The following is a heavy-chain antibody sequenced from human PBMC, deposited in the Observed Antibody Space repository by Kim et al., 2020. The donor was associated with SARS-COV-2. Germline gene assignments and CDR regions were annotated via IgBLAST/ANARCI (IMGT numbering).Heavy chain of an antibody. D-gene: IGHD6-19*01. CDR1: GFTFSGSA. V-gene: IGHV3-73*01. Sequence: GGSLRLSCAASGFTFSGSAMHWVRQASGKGLEWVGRIRSKANSYATAYAASVKGRFTISRDDSKNTAYLQMNSLKTEDTAVYYCTRHSAGPYYYYGMDVWGQGTTVTVSS. CDR2: IRSKANSYAT. J-gene: IGHJ6*02. CDR3: TRHSAGPYYYYGMDV.